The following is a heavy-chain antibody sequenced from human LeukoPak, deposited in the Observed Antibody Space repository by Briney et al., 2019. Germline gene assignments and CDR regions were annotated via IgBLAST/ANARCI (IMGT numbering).Heavy chain of an antibody. D-gene: IGHD3-10*01. CDR1: GYTFTGYY. CDR2: INPNSGGT. V-gene: IGHV1-2*04. CDR3: ARERVTTLRKALDY. Sequence: GASAKVSCKASGYTFTGYYMHWVRQAPGQGLEWMGWINPNSGGTNYAQKFQGWVTMTRDTSISTAYMELSRLRSDDTAVYYCARERVTTLRKALDYWGQGTLVTVSS. J-gene: IGHJ4*02.